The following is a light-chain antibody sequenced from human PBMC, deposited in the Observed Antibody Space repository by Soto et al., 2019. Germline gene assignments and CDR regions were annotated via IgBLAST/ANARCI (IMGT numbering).Light chain of an antibody. Sequence: EIVMTQSPATLSVSPGEGATLSCRASQSVSSKLAWYQQKPGQAPRLLIYGASTRATGIPARFSGSGSGTEFTLIISSLQSEGSAVYYCQQYNSWLWTFGQGTKVDI. CDR3: QQYNSWLWT. V-gene: IGKV3-15*01. J-gene: IGKJ1*01. CDR1: QSVSSK. CDR2: GAS.